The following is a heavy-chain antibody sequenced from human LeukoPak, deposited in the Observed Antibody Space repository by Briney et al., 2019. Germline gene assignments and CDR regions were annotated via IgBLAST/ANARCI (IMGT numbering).Heavy chain of an antibody. CDR1: GYSFTSYW. CDR3: ARCDRSPDYGDYAEELGYYYYYMDV. D-gene: IGHD4-17*01. J-gene: IGHJ6*03. CDR2: IYPGDSDT. V-gene: IGHV5-51*01. Sequence: GESLKISCKGSGYSFTSYWIGWVRQMPGKGLEWMGIIYPGDSDTRYSPSFQGQVTISADKSISTAYLQWSSLKASDTAMYYCARCDRSPDYGDYAEELGYYYYYMDVWGKGTTVTVSS.